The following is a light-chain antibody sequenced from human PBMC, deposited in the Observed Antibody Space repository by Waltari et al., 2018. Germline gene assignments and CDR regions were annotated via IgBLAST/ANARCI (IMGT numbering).Light chain of an antibody. J-gene: IGLJ2*01. CDR2: AGT. Sequence: QSALTQPASVSGSPGQSITISCTGTISDVGAYNYVSWYQPHPGKPPQLIIYAGTKRRYGVSIRFSGSKSATTASLTISGLQAEDEADFYCSTYTTGGTFIFGGGTKLTVL. CDR1: ISDVGAYNY. CDR3: STYTTGGTFI. V-gene: IGLV2-14*03.